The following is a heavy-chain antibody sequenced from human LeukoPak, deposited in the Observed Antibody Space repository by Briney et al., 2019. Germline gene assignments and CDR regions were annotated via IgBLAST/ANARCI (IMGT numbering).Heavy chain of an antibody. CDR1: GFTFSSYA. CDR2: ISGSGGST. J-gene: IGHJ5*02. Sequence: GGSLRLSCAASGFTFSSYAMSWVRQAPGKGLEWASAISGSGGSTYYADSVKGRFTISRDNSKNTLYLQMNSLRAEDTAVYYCAKGGGSGSYYNAGWFDPWGQGTLVTVSS. V-gene: IGHV3-23*01. D-gene: IGHD3-10*01. CDR3: AKGGGSGSYYNAGWFDP.